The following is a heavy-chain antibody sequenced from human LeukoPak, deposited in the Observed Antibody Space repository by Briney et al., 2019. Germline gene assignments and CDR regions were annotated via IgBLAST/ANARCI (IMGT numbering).Heavy chain of an antibody. CDR2: INHSGST. V-gene: IGHV4-34*01. J-gene: IGHJ6*03. CDR1: GGSFSGYY. D-gene: IGHD3-10*01. Sequence: SETLSLTCAVYGGSFSGYYWSWIRQPPGKGLEWIGEINHSGSTNYNPSLKSRVTISVDTSKNQFSLKLSSVTAADTAVYYCARGGFHYYYYYMDVWGKGTTVTVSS. CDR3: ARGGFHYYYYYMDV.